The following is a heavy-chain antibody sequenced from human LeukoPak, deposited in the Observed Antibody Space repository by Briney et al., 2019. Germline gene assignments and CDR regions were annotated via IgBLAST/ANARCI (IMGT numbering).Heavy chain of an antibody. D-gene: IGHD3-9*01. CDR3: TVRYFDWLSLYYYGMGV. CDR1: GFTFGDYA. Sequence: GGSLRLSCTASGFTFGDYAMSWVRQAPGKGLEWVGFIRSKAYGGTTEYAASVKGRFTISRDDSKSIAYLQMNSLKTEDTAVYYCTVRYFDWLSLYYYGMGVWGKGTSVTVSS. CDR2: IRSKAYGGTT. J-gene: IGHJ6*04. V-gene: IGHV3-49*04.